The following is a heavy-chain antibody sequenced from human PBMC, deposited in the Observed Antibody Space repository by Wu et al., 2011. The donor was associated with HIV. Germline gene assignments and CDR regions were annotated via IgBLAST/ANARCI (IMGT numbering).Heavy chain of an antibody. CDR3: ARDFGGDEEY. CDR2: IIPMFGTT. V-gene: IGHV1-69*14. CDR1: GGTFSSYV. J-gene: IGHJ4*02. D-gene: IGHD2-21*01. Sequence: QVQLVQSGAEVKKPGSSVKVSCKASGGTFSSYVINWVRQAPGQGLEWMGRIIPMFGTTNYAQKFQGRVTITADKSTSTAYMELRSLRSEDTAVYYCARDFGGDEEYWGQGTLVTVSS.